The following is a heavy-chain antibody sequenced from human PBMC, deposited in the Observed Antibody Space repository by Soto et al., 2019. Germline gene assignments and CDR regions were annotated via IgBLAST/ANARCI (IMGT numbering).Heavy chain of an antibody. Sequence: SVEVSFKAAGGAFISDAISWVRQAPGQGLEWMGGIIPIFGTANYAQKFQGRVTITADESTSTAYMELSSLRSEDTAVYYCASSRRIVVVTFDIWGQGTMVTVSS. CDR3: ASSRRIVVVTFDI. D-gene: IGHD3-22*01. V-gene: IGHV1-69*13. CDR1: GGAFISDA. J-gene: IGHJ3*02. CDR2: IIPIFGTA.